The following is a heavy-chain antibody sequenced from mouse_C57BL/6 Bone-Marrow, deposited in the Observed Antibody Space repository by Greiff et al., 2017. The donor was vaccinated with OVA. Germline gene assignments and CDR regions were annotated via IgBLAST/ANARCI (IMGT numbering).Heavy chain of an antibody. D-gene: IGHD1-1*01. CDR2: INPSNGGT. CDR3: ARGVYGSSYVNYAMDY. Sequence: VQLQQPGTELVKPGASVKLSCKASGYTFTSYWMHWVKQRPGQGIEWIGNINPSNGGTNYNEKFKSKATLTVDKSSSTAYMQLSSLTSEDSAVYYCARGVYGSSYVNYAMDYWGQGTSVTVSS. V-gene: IGHV1-53*01. J-gene: IGHJ4*01. CDR1: GYTFTSYW.